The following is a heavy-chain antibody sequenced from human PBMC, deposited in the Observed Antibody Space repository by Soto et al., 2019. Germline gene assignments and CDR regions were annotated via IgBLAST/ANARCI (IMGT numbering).Heavy chain of an antibody. Sequence: EVQLVESGGGLVQPGGSLRLSCAASGFSLSNYWMIWARQAPGKGLEWVANMRYDGSRVYYVDSVKGRFTISRDNAQTSLYLQMNSLTAEDTAVYFFARDANDRDNSGSYYDVFDIWGQGTMVTVSS. CDR3: ARDANDRDNSGSYYDVFDI. CDR1: GFSLSNYW. CDR2: MRYDGSRV. J-gene: IGHJ3*02. D-gene: IGHD1-26*01. V-gene: IGHV3-7*05.